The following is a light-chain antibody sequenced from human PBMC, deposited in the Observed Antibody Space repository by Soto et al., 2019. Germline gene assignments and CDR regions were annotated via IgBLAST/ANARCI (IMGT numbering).Light chain of an antibody. Sequence: MVYMQCSEARRLGPGVGLGGCRRASQSVSSSYLAWYQQKPGQAPRLLIYGASSRATGIPNRFIVSGSGPDFTLTISSLEPEDLAVYACQQYGRPWTFGQGTKVDI. CDR3: QQYGRPWT. V-gene: IGKV3-20*01. CDR1: QSVSSSY. CDR2: GAS. J-gene: IGKJ1*01.